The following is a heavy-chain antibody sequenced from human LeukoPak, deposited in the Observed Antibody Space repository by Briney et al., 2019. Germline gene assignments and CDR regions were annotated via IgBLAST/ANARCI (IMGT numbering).Heavy chain of an antibody. CDR3: ATGSCGWSY. V-gene: IGHV5-10-1*01. J-gene: IGHJ4*02. Sequence: VESLSPSCQASGYSFSKCWIRLVRQLPAKSLERRGRIEPRDYSTNYRPSFQGHVTISTDKSISAAFLQWSSLRASDTAIYYCATGSCGWSYWGQGALVTVSS. D-gene: IGHD6-19*01. CDR1: GYSFSKCW. CDR2: IEPRDYST.